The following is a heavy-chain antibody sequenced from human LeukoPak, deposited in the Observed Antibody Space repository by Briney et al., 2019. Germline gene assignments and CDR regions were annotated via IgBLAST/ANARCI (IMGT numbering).Heavy chain of an antibody. Sequence: SETLSLTCAVSGGSINSYYWTWIRQPPGKGLEWIGYIYTSGSTNYNPSLKSRVTISLDTSKNQFSLKLSSVTAADTAGYFCARRRDETATAAGYYHMDVWGKGTTVTVSS. CDR3: ARRRDETATAAGYYHMDV. D-gene: IGHD3-22*01. V-gene: IGHV4-4*09. J-gene: IGHJ6*03. CDR1: GGSINSYY. CDR2: IYTSGST.